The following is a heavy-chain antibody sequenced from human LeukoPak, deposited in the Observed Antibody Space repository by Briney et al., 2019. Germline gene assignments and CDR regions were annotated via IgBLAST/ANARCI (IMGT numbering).Heavy chain of an antibody. V-gene: IGHV3-73*01. D-gene: IGHD3-3*01. CDR3: TRQGYDFWSGYYHYFDY. CDR1: GFTFSGSA. Sequence: GGSLRLSCAASGFTFSGSAMHWVRQASGKGLEWVGRIRSKANCYATAYAASVKGRFTISRDDSKNTAYLQMNSLKTEDTAVYYCTRQGYDFWSGYYHYFDYWGQGTLVTVSS. J-gene: IGHJ4*02. CDR2: IRSKANCYAT.